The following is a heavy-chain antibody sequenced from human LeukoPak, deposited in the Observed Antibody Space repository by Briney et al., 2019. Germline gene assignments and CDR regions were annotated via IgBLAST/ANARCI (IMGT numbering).Heavy chain of an antibody. CDR3: ARDLVYGSDPSGAYNWFDP. Sequence: SETLSLTCTVPGGSISSSYWSWIRQPAGKGLEWIGRIYSSGSTKYNPSLKSRVTMSVDTSKNQFSLKLTSVTAADTAVYYCARDLVYGSDPSGAYNWFDPWGQGTLVTVSS. J-gene: IGHJ5*02. D-gene: IGHD4-17*01. CDR1: GGSISSSY. CDR2: IYSSGST. V-gene: IGHV4-4*07.